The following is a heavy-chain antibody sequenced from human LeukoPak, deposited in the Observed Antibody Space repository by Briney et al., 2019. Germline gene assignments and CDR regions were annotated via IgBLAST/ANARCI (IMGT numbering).Heavy chain of an antibody. CDR1: GGSISSYY. CDR3: ARGLDDYGDYALYYFDY. V-gene: IGHV4-4*07. D-gene: IGHD4-17*01. Sequence: PETLSLTCTVSGGSISSYYWSWIRQPAGKGLEWIGRIYTSGSTNYNPSLKSRVTMSVDTSKNQFSLKLSSVTAADTAVYYCARGLDDYGDYALYYFDYWGQGTLVTVSS. J-gene: IGHJ4*02. CDR2: IYTSGST.